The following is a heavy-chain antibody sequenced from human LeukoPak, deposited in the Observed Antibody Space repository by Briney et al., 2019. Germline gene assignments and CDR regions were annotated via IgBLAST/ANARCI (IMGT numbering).Heavy chain of an antibody. V-gene: IGHV3-53*01. J-gene: IGHJ4*02. CDR3: ARAKPKNMVRGLIMRRESRYYFDY. CDR2: IYSGGST. Sequence: GGSLRLSRAASGFTVSSNYMSWVRQAPGKGLEWVSVIYSGGSTYYADSVKGRFTISRDNSKSTLYIQMNRLRAEDTAVYYCARAKPKNMVRGLIMRRESRYYFDYWGQGTLVTVSS. CDR1: GFTVSSNY. D-gene: IGHD3-10*01.